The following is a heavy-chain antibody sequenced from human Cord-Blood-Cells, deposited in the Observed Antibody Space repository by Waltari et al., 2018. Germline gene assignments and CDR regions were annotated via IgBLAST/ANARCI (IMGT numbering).Heavy chain of an antibody. D-gene: IGHD1-26*01. V-gene: IGHV1-2*02. CDR3: ARGVVSGSYWFDP. CDR2: INPNSGGT. Sequence: QVQLVQSGAEVKKPGASVKVSCKASGYTFTGYHTHWVRPAPGQGREWMGWINPNSGGTNYAQKFQGRVTMTRDTSISTAYMELSRLRSDDTAVYYCARGVVSGSYWFDPWGQGTLVTVSS. J-gene: IGHJ5*02. CDR1: GYTFTGYH.